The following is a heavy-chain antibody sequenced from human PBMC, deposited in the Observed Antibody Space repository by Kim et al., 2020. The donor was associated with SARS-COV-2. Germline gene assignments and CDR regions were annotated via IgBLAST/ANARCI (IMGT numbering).Heavy chain of an antibody. CDR2: ISRDGSST. D-gene: IGHD2-2*01. CDR1: GFSFSTYW. Sequence: GGSLRLSCAASGFSFSTYWMYWVRQAPGKGLVWVSRISRDGSSTNYADSVKGRFTISRDNANNTLYLQMNSLRAEDTAVYYCARASSTTCPCYYMDVWGKGTTVTVSS. J-gene: IGHJ6*03. V-gene: IGHV3-74*01. CDR3: ARASSTTCPCYYMDV.